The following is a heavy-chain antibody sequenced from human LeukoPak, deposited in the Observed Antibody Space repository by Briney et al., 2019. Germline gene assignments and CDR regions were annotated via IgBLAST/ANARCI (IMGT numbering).Heavy chain of an antibody. CDR3: AREGSYGASDY. CDR1: GFTFSSYG. D-gene: IGHD5-18*01. V-gene: IGHV3-64*01. J-gene: IGHJ4*02. Sequence: GSLRLSCAASGFTFSSYGMRWVRQAPGKGLEYVSGINSNGGSTYYANSVKGRFTISRDNSRSTLYLQMGSLRAEDMAVYYCAREGSYGASDYWGQGTMVTVSS. CDR2: INSNGGST.